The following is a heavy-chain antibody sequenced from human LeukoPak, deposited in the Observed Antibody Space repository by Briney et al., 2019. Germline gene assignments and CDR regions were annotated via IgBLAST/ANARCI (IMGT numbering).Heavy chain of an antibody. D-gene: IGHD3-10*01. CDR1: GFTVSSNY. CDR3: AKDSYSAGSYPPAL. V-gene: IGHV3-53*01. CDR2: IYSGGDT. J-gene: IGHJ4*02. Sequence: GGSLRLPCAATGFTVSSNYMSWVRQAPGKGLEWVSIIYSGGDTYYADSVKGRFTISRDNSKNTLYLQMNSLRVEDTAVYYCAKDSYSAGSYPPALGGQGTLVTVSS.